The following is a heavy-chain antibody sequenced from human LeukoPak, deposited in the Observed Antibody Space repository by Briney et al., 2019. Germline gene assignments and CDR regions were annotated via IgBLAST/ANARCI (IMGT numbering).Heavy chain of an antibody. CDR3: ARGTARSWYFDL. J-gene: IGHJ2*01. V-gene: IGHV3-13*01. D-gene: IGHD2-21*02. Sequence: GGSLRLSCAASGFTFSSYDMHWVRQATGKGLEWVSAIGTAGDTYYPGSVKGRFTISRENAKNSLCLQMNSLRAGDTAVYYCARGTARSWYFDLWGRGTLVTVSS. CDR1: GFTFSSYD. CDR2: IGTAGDT.